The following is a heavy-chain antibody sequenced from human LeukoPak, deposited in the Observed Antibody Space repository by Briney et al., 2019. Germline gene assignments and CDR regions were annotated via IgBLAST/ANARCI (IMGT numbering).Heavy chain of an antibody. D-gene: IGHD1-14*01. Sequence: ASVKVSCKTSGYTFTGYYIHWVRQAPGQGLEWMGWINPNSGGTNYAQKFQGRVTMTRDTSISTAYKELSTLRSDDTAVYYCTRDRVNLAFDIWGQGTVVTVSS. J-gene: IGHJ3*02. CDR2: INPNSGGT. CDR3: TRDRVNLAFDI. V-gene: IGHV1-2*02. CDR1: GYTFTGYY.